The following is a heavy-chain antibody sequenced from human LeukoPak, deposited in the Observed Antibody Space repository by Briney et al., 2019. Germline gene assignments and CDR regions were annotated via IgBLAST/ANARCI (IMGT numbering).Heavy chain of an antibody. Sequence: GGSLRLSCAASGFTFSSYEMNWVRQAPGRGVEWVSYISSSGSTIYYADSVKGRFTISRDNAKNSLYLQMNSLRAEDTAVYYCAELGITMIGGVWGKGTTVTISS. CDR3: AELGITMIGGV. J-gene: IGHJ6*04. D-gene: IGHD3-10*02. CDR1: GFTFSSYE. CDR2: ISSSGSTI. V-gene: IGHV3-48*03.